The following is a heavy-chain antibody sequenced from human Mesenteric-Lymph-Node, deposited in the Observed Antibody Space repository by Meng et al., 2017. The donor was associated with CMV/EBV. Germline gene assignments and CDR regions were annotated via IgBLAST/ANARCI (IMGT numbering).Heavy chain of an antibody. Sequence: SVTVSCKASGGTFSSHPINWVRQAPGQGLEWMGGINVLFGTTHYAQNFQGRVTTTADERTTTAYMELSSLRSDDTAVYYCARPGNFDYWGQGTLVTVSS. V-gene: IGHV1-69*13. CDR1: GGTFSSHP. CDR2: INVLFGTT. D-gene: IGHD3-10*01. CDR3: ARPGNFDY. J-gene: IGHJ4*02.